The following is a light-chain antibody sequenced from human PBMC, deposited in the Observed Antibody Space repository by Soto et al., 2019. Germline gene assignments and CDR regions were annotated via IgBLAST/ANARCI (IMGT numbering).Light chain of an antibody. V-gene: IGKV1-9*01. CDR3: QQLNSYPPYT. CDR2: AAS. Sequence: IQLTQSPSSLSASVGDRVTITCRANQGISYSLAWYQQKPGKAPKLLIYAASTLQDGVPSRFSGSGSGTDVTLTISSLLPEDFATYYCQQLNSYPPYTFGQGTKVEVK. CDR1: QGISYS. J-gene: IGKJ2*01.